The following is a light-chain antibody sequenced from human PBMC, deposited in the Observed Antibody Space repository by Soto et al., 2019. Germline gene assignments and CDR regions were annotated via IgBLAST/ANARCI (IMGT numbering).Light chain of an antibody. Sequence: ILLTQCPSFLFASVGDRVTMTCRASQGISSFLAWYQQKAGKAPKILIYAASTLQSGVPSRFSGSGSGTEFTLTISSLQPEDFSTYYCQQLNSRITFRQGTR. V-gene: IGKV1-9*01. CDR1: QGISSF. J-gene: IGKJ5*01. CDR3: QQLNSRIT. CDR2: AAS.